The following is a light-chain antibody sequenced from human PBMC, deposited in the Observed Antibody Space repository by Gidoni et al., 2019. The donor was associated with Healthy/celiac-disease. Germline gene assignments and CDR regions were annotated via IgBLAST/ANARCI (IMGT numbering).Light chain of an antibody. J-gene: IGLJ3*02. CDR1: SGHSSYL. V-gene: IGLV4-60*03. Sequence: QPVLSHSSSALTSLGSSVKLTCTLSSGHSSYLLPWRQQHPGKAPRYLMKLEGSGSYNKGSGVPDRFSGSSSGAARSLTPSHLPSEDEADYYCETWDSNTTVFGGGTKLTVL. CDR3: ETWDSNTTV. CDR2: LEGSGSY.